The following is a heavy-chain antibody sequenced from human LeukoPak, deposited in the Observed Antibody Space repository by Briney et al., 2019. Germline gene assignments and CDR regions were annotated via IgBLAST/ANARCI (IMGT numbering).Heavy chain of an antibody. D-gene: IGHD4-23*01. J-gene: IGHJ4*02. V-gene: IGHV4-38-2*01. CDR2: MDHSGNT. Sequence: TSETLSLTCAVSGYSISSGNYWGWIRQPPGKGLDWIATMDHSGNTYYNPSLKSRLTISVDTSKNQFSLRLSSVTAADTAVYYCAKQGPTVVTHFDTWGLGTLVTVSS. CDR1: GYSISSGNY. CDR3: AKQGPTVVTHFDT.